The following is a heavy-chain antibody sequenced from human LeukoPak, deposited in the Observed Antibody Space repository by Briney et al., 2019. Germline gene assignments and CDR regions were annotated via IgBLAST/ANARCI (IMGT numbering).Heavy chain of an antibody. CDR3: ARGPQTGDYYFDY. D-gene: IGHD7-27*01. J-gene: IGHJ4*02. CDR1: GYTFSTYG. V-gene: IGHV1-18*01. Sequence: ASVKVSCKTSGYTFSTYGFSWVRQAPGQGLEWMGWISVYNGKTNYAQKFQGRVTLTTDTSTSTSYMELRSLRSDDTAVYYCARGPQTGDYYFDYWGQGTLVTVSS. CDR2: ISVYNGKT.